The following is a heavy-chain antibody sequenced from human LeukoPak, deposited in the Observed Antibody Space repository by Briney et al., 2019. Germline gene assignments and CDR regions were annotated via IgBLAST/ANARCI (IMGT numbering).Heavy chain of an antibody. CDR2: IKQDGSEK. Sequence: QSGGSLRLSRAASGFTFSSYWMSWFRQAPGEGLEWVANIKQDGSEKNYVDSVKGRFAISRDNAKNSLYLQMNSLRAEDTAVYSCARIGLFSNGRFYFDYWGQGVLVTVSS. V-gene: IGHV3-7*01. CDR1: GFTFSSYW. J-gene: IGHJ4*02. CDR3: ARIGLFSNGRFYFDY. D-gene: IGHD3-22*01.